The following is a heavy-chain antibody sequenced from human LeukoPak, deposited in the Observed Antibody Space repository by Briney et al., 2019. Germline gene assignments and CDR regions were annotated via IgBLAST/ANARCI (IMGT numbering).Heavy chain of an antibody. J-gene: IGHJ4*02. D-gene: IGHD3-22*01. V-gene: IGHV3-23*01. CDR3: AKAIGSSGYYYERGADY. CDR2: ISGNGDST. CDR1: GFSFSSYA. Sequence: PGGSLRLSCAASGFSFSSYAMSWVRQAPGKGLEWVSAISGNGDSTKYADSVKGRFTISRDNSQTTLYLQMNSLRAEDTAVFYCAKAIGSSGYYYERGADYWGQGTLVTVSS.